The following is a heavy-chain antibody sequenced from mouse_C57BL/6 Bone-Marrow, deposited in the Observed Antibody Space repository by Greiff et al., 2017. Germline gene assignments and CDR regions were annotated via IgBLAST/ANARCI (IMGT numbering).Heavy chain of an antibody. V-gene: IGHV14-4*01. D-gene: IGHD3-1*01. J-gene: IGHJ2*01. CDR1: GFNIKDDH. CDR2: IDPENGDT. Sequence: EVQLQQSGAELVRPGASVKLSCTASGFNIKDDHMHWVKQRPEQGLEWIGWIDPENGDTEYASKFQGKATITADTSSNTAYLQLSSLTAEDTAIYYYTTRAHFDYWGQGTTLTVSS. CDR3: TTRAHFDY.